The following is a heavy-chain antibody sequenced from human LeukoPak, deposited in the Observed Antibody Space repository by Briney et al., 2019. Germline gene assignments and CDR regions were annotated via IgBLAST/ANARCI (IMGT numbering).Heavy chain of an antibody. Sequence: SETLILSCAASGSSISCYYWSWIRQPPGKGLEWVGFIYCNGYTSYNPSLKSRVTISADTSNSQASLKLSSVNAADTAVYYCARVGGHHLEFAYDYWGQGTLVTVSS. J-gene: IGHJ4*02. D-gene: IGHD3-3*01. CDR2: IYCNGYT. V-gene: IGHV4-59*12. CDR1: GSSISCYY. CDR3: ARVGGHHLEFAYDY.